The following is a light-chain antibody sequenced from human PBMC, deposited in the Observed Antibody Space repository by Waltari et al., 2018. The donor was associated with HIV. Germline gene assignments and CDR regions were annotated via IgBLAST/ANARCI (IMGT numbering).Light chain of an antibody. CDR1: SSNIGSKT. Sequence: QSVLTQPPSASGTPGQRVTISCSGSSSNIGSKTVNWYQQLPGTAPKLLIYTNDQRRSGVPDRFSGSKSGSSAALAISVLQSEDEADYYCAAWDDSLNGWVFGGGTKVTVL. J-gene: IGLJ3*02. CDR2: TND. V-gene: IGLV1-44*01. CDR3: AAWDDSLNGWV.